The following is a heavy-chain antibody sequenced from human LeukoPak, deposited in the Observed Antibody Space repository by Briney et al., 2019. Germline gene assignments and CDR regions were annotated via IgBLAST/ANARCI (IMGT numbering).Heavy chain of an antibody. D-gene: IGHD3-3*01. V-gene: IGHV3-23*01. CDR2: ISGSGGST. CDR1: GFTFSSYA. CDR3: AKDYDDFSSWNDY. J-gene: IGHJ4*02. Sequence: PGGSLRLPCAASGFTFSSYAMSWVRQAPGKGLEWVSAISGSGGSTYYADPVKGRFTISRDNSKNTLYLQMNSLRAEDTAVYYCAKDYDDFSSWNDYWGQGTLVTVSS.